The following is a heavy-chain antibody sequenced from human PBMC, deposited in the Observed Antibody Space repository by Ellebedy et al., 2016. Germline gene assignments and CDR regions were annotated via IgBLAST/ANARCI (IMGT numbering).Heavy chain of an antibody. V-gene: IGHV3-30*03. CDR1: GFTFSSYS. J-gene: IGHJ4*02. CDR3: SRGKGYCANGVCYSTYYFDY. CDR2: ISYDGNNR. Sequence: GGSLRFSCAASGFTFSSYSMHWVRQAPGKGLEWVAAISYDGNNRYYADSVKGRFTISRDNSKNSLYLQMNSLRAEDTAVYYCSRGKGYCANGVCYSTYYFDYWGQGTLVTVSS. D-gene: IGHD2-8*01.